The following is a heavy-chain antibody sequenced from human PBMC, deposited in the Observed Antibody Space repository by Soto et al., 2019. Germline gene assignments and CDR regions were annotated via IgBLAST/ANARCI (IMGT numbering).Heavy chain of an antibody. Sequence: PSETLSLTCTVPGGSISSYYWSWIRQPPGKGLEWIGYIYYSGSTNYNPSLKSRVTVSVDTSKNQFSLKLSSVTAADTAVYYCARSSYDFWSGYPGFDPWGQGTLVTVSS. D-gene: IGHD3-3*01. V-gene: IGHV4-59*08. J-gene: IGHJ5*02. CDR2: IYYSGST. CDR1: GGSISSYY. CDR3: ARSSYDFWSGYPGFDP.